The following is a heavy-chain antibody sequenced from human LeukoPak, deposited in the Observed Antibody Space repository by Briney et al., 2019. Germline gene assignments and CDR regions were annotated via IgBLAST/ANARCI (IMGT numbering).Heavy chain of an antibody. CDR3: ARGLVQVYYYYMDV. V-gene: IGHV4-59*01. D-gene: IGHD6-19*01. CDR2: IYYSGST. CDR1: GGSISSYY. J-gene: IGHJ6*03. Sequence: PSETLSLTCTVSGGSISSYYWSWIRQPPGKGLEWIGYIYYSGSTNYNPSLKSRVTISLDTSKNQFSLKLSSVTAADTAVYYCARGLVQVYYYYMDVWGKGTTVTVSS.